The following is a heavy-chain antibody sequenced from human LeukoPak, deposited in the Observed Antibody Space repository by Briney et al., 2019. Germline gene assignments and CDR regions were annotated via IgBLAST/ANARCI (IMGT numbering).Heavy chain of an antibody. CDR2: ISGSGGST. V-gene: IGHV3-23*01. J-gene: IGHJ4*02. Sequence: GGSLRLSCAASGFTFSSYAMSWARQAPGKGLEWVSAISGSGGSTYYADSVKGRFTISRDNSKNTLYLQMNSLRAEDTAVYYCARSGYDYVWGSYRSPFDYWGQGTLVTVSS. CDR3: ARSGYDYVWGSYRSPFDY. CDR1: GFTFSSYA. D-gene: IGHD3-16*02.